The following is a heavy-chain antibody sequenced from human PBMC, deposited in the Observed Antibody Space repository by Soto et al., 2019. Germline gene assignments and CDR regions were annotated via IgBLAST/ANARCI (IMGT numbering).Heavy chain of an antibody. V-gene: IGHV1-8*01. CDR2: MNPNSGNT. J-gene: IGHJ4*02. CDR1: GYTFTSYD. Sequence: ASVKVSCKASGYTFTSYDINWVRPATGQGLEWMGWMNPNSGNTGYAQKFQGRVTMTRNTSISTAYMELSSLRSEDTAVYYCARGVGCSSTSCYAPASDYWGQGTLVTVSS. D-gene: IGHD2-2*01. CDR3: ARGVGCSSTSCYAPASDY.